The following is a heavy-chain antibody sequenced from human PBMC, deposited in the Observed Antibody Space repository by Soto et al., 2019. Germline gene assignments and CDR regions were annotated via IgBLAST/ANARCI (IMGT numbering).Heavy chain of an antibody. J-gene: IGHJ4*02. CDR3: ARDTLYYYGSGSYSNLDY. CDR2: ISYDGSNK. V-gene: IGHV3-30*04. D-gene: IGHD3-10*01. CDR1: GFTFSSYA. Sequence: GGSLRLSCAASGFTFSSYAMHWVRQAPGKGLEWVAVISYDGSNKYYADSVKGRFTISRDNSKNTLYLQMNSPRAEDTAVYYCARDTLYYYGSGSYSNLDYWGQGTLVTVSS.